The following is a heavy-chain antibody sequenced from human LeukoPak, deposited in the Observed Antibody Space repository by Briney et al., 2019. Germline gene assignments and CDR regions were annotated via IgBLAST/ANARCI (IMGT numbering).Heavy chain of an antibody. CDR3: ARTTMYSGSYFVRPLYYYYYMDV. CDR1: GGSFSGYY. J-gene: IGHJ6*03. D-gene: IGHD1-26*01. Sequence: SETLSLTCAVYGGSFSGYYWSWIRQPPGKGLEWIGEINHSGSTNYNPSLKSRVTISVDTSKNQFSLKLSSVTAADTAVYYCARTTMYSGSYFVRPLYYYYYMDVWGKGTTVTISS. V-gene: IGHV4-34*01. CDR2: INHSGST.